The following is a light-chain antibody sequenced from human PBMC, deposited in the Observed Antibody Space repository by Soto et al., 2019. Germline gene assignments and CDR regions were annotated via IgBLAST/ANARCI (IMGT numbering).Light chain of an antibody. Sequence: EIVFTQTPFALSIPRGGGATLSCRASQSVSSSYGAWYQQEPGQAPRLLIYGASSRATGIPDRFSGSGSGTDFTLTISRLEPEDFAVYYCQEYGNSRITCGKGTRREIK. CDR2: GAS. V-gene: IGKV3-20*01. J-gene: IGKJ5*01. CDR3: QEYGNSRIT. CDR1: QSVSSSY.